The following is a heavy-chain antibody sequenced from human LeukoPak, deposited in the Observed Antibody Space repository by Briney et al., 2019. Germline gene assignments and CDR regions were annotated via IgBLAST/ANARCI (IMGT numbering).Heavy chain of an antibody. V-gene: IGHV3-13*01. CDR2: IGTGGDR. CDR1: GFAFSTFD. D-gene: IGHD4-17*01. CDR3: ARGKDGDHFDF. J-gene: IGHJ4*02. Sequence: GGSLRLSCAASGFAFSTFDMHWVRQVTGKGLEWVSFIGTGGDRYYAGSVKGRFTISRENAKNSLHLQMNSLRAGDTAVYYCARGKDGDHFDFWGQGTLVTVSS.